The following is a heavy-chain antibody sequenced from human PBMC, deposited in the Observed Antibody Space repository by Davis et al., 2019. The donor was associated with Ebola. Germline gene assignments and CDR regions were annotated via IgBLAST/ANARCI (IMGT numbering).Heavy chain of an antibody. D-gene: IGHD3-10*01. J-gene: IGHJ4*02. CDR1: GFSFSNYA. Sequence: GESLKISCAASGFSFSNYAMAWVRQAPGKGLEWVSDISDSSGSTYYAVSVRGRFIISRDNSKNTVDLQMTSLRVEDTAVYYCAKGMRDSGSHYNVVDYWGQGTLVTVSS. CDR3: AKGMRDSGSHYNVVDY. V-gene: IGHV3-23*01. CDR2: ISDSSGST.